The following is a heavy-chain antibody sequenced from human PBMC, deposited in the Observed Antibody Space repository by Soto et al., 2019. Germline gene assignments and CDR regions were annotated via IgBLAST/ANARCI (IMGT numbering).Heavy chain of an antibody. CDR1: GGSISTDSYT. Sequence: QLQLQESGPGLVKPSETLSLTCSVSGGSISTDSYTWDWIRQSPGKGLEWIGTIYYDGTPSYNPSLKSQVTISVDTSRNHFSLKVKSVTAADTAMYYCARCFGNAFDVWGQGTMVKVSS. J-gene: IGHJ3*01. CDR2: IYYDGTP. D-gene: IGHD3-3*01. V-gene: IGHV4-39*02. CDR3: ARCFGNAFDV.